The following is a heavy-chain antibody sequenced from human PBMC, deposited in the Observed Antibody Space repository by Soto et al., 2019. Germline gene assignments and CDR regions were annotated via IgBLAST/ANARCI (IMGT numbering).Heavy chain of an antibody. Sequence: GGSLRLSCAASGFTFSSYGMSWVRQAPGKGLEWVSSISGSGGSTYYADSVKGRFTISRDNSKNTLYLQMNSLRAEDTAVYYCAKASAPGGTSFTLWFWGQGTLVTVSS. V-gene: IGHV3-23*01. J-gene: IGHJ4*02. D-gene: IGHD2-8*02. CDR1: GFTFSSYG. CDR2: ISGSGGST. CDR3: AKASAPGGTSFTLWF.